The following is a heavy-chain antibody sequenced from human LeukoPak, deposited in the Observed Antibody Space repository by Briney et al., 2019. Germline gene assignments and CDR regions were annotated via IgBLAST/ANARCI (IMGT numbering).Heavy chain of an antibody. CDR1: GFYFSEYW. Sequence: GGSLRLSCTVSGFYFSEYWMHWVRQIPGKGLAWVSRVDRDGTRTNYADFVKGRFTISRDNAKKTLYLQMNSLRAEDTAVYYCARSRWSGYVDYWGQGTLVTVSS. D-gene: IGHD3-3*01. CDR3: ARSRWSGYVDY. V-gene: IGHV3-74*01. J-gene: IGHJ4*02. CDR2: VDRDGTRT.